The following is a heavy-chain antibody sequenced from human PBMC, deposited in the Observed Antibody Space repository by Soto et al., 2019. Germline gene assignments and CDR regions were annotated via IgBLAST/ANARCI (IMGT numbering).Heavy chain of an antibody. Sequence: PGESLKISCKGSGYSFTSYWVGWVRQMPGKGLEWMGIIYPGDSDTRYSPSFQGQVTISADKAITTAYLQWGSLKASDTATYYCVKWGPERNYYLGVDVWGQGTPVTVSS. D-gene: IGHD3-16*01. CDR1: GYSFTSYW. V-gene: IGHV5-51*01. J-gene: IGHJ6*02. CDR2: IYPGDSDT. CDR3: VKWGPERNYYLGVDV.